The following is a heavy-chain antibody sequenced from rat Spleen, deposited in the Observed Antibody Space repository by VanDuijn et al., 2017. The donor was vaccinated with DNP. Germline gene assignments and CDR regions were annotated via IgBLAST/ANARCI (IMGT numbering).Heavy chain of an antibody. Sequence: EVQLQESGPGLVKPSQSLSLTCSVTDYSITSNYWGWVRKFPGNKMEWIGHISYSDSISYNPSLKSRISMTRDTSKNQFFLHLDSVTTEDTATYYCARWVWYFDYWGQGVMVTVSS. CDR1: DYSITSNY. V-gene: IGHV3-1*01. CDR2: ISYSDSI. J-gene: IGHJ2*01. CDR3: ARWVWYFDY.